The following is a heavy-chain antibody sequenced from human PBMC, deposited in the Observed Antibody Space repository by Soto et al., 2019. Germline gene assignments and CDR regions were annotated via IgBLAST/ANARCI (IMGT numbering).Heavy chain of an antibody. CDR2: IDPSDSYT. V-gene: IGHV5-10-1*01. Sequence: PGESLKISCKGPGYSFTSYWLSWVRQMPGKGLEWMGRIDPSDSYTNYSPSFQGHVTIPADKSISTAYPQMNRQRAEDTAVYYCAKNTTTHVSIAARPRYYYYGMDVWGQGTTVTVSS. CDR3: AKNTTTHVSIAARPRYYYYGMDV. D-gene: IGHD6-6*01. J-gene: IGHJ6*02. CDR1: GYSFTSYW.